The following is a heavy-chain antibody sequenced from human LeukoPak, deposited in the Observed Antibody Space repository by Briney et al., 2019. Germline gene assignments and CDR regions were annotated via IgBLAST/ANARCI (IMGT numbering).Heavy chain of an antibody. D-gene: IGHD3-10*01. CDR3: ATGNWRRWFGEPPFDY. CDR2: FDPEDGET. Sequence: SVKVSCKVSGYTLTELSMHWVRQAPGKGLEWMGGFDPEDGETIYAQKFQGRVTMTEDTSTDTAYMELSSLRSEDTAVYYCATGNWRRWFGEPPFDYWGQGTLVTVSS. V-gene: IGHV1-24*01. CDR1: GYTLTELS. J-gene: IGHJ4*02.